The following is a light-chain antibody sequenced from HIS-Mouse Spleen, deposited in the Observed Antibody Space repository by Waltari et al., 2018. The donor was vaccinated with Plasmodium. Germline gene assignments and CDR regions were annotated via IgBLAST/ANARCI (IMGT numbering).Light chain of an antibody. CDR2: DVS. CDR3: SSYTSSSTRV. J-gene: IGLJ3*02. CDR1: RTDVGGYNY. Sequence: QSARTQPASVSGSPGEWATISCRGTRTDVGGYNYVPWDHHHTNKAPKLMIYDVSQRPSGVSNRFSGSKSGNTASLTISGLQAEDEADYYCSSYTSSSTRVFGGGTKLTVL. V-gene: IGLV2-14*03.